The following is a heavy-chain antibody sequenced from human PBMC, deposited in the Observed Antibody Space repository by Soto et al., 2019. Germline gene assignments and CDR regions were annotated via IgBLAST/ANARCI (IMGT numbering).Heavy chain of an antibody. CDR3: AKDLESSGWIFYYGMDV. CDR1: GFTFSSYA. D-gene: IGHD6-19*01. Sequence: GGSLRLSCAASGFTFSSYAMIWVRQAPGKGLEWVSAISGSGGSTYYADSVKGRFTISRDNSKNTLYLQMNSLRAEDTAVYYCAKDLESSGWIFYYGMDVWGQGTTVTVS. CDR2: ISGSGGST. V-gene: IGHV3-23*01. J-gene: IGHJ6*02.